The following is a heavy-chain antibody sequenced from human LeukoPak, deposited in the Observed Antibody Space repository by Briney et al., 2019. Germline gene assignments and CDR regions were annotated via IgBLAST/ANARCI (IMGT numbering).Heavy chain of an antibody. Sequence: GGSLRLSYAASEFTFNTYAMSWVRRAPGKGLEWVSAISGSGGNTYYADSVKGRFTISRDNSKNTLFLQMNSLKAEDTAVYFCAKSRYSSSWYAFDYWGQGTLVTVSS. J-gene: IGHJ4*02. CDR3: AKSRYSSSWYAFDY. V-gene: IGHV3-23*01. CDR1: EFTFNTYA. D-gene: IGHD6-13*01. CDR2: ISGSGGNT.